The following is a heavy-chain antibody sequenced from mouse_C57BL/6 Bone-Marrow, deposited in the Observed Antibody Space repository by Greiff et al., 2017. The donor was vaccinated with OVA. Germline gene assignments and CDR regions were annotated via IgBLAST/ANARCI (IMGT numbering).Heavy chain of an antibody. D-gene: IGHD4-1*02. V-gene: IGHV1-9*01. J-gene: IGHJ4*01. Sequence: TFTADTSSNTAYMQLSSLTTEDSAIYYCARAPNWDPDAMDYWGQGTSVTVSS. CDR3: ARAPNWDPDAMDY.